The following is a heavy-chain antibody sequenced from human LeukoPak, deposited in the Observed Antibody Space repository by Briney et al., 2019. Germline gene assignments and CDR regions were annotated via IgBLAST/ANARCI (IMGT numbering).Heavy chain of an antibody. CDR2: ISGGGGST. J-gene: IGHJ3*02. D-gene: IGHD3-10*01. CDR1: GFTFSSYA. Sequence: GGSLRLSCAASGFTFSSYAMSWVRQAPGKGLEWVSAISGGGGSTYYADSVKGRFTISRDNSNNTLYLQMNSLRAEDTAVYYCAKDHYKLSVAANDAFDIWGQGTMVTVSS. CDR3: AKDHYKLSVAANDAFDI. V-gene: IGHV3-23*01.